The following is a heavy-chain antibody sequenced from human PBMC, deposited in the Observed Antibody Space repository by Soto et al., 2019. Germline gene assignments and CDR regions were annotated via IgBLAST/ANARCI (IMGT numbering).Heavy chain of an antibody. CDR3: AKNSGWFGS. CDR1: GFPFSDTD. V-gene: IGHV3-23*01. CDR2: IGGNTGNT. J-gene: IGHJ5*01. D-gene: IGHD3-10*01. Sequence: GGSLRLSCAASGFPFSDTDMTWVRQAPGKGLEWVSTIGGNTGNTYYADSVEGRFTISRDDSKNTVYLQMNSLRADDTAVYYCAKNSGWFGSWGQGTLVTVSS.